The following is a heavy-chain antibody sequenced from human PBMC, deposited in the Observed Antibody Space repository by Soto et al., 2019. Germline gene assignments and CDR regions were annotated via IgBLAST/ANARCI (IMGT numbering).Heavy chain of an antibody. CDR2: IKSKTDGGTT. D-gene: IGHD2-15*01. V-gene: IGHV3-15*01. CDR3: TTGIGGHIVGVVAAIYNDAFDI. CDR1: GFTFSNAW. Sequence: GGSLRLSCAASGFTFSNAWMSWVRQAPGKGLEWVGRIKSKTDGGTTDYAAPVKGRFTISRDDSKNTLYLQMNSLKTEDTAVNYCTTGIGGHIVGVVAAIYNDAFDIGGQGTMVTVPS. J-gene: IGHJ3*02.